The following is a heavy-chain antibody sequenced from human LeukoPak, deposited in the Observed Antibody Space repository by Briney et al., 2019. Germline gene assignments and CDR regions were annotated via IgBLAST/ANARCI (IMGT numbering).Heavy chain of an antibody. CDR2: ISSSSSYI. V-gene: IGHV3-21*04. D-gene: IGHD3-16*01. Sequence: GGSLRLSCAASGFTFSSYSMNWVRQAPGKGLEWVSSISSSSSYIYYADSVKGRFAISRDNSKNTLYLQMNSLRAEDTAVYYCARSRGDRFDYWGQGTLVTVSS. CDR3: ARSRGDRFDY. CDR1: GFTFSSYS. J-gene: IGHJ4*02.